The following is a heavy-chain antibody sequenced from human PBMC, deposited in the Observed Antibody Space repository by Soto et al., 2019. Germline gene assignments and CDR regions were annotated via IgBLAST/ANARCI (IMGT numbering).Heavy chain of an antibody. Sequence: QVQLQESGPGLVKPSQTLSLTCTVSGGSISSGGYYWSWIRQHPGKGLEWIGYIYYSGSNYYNPSLKSRVTISVDTSKNQFCMKLSSVTAVYTAVYYCASVMVYASWVFDPWGQGTLVTVSS. CDR1: GGSISSGGYY. CDR2: IYYSGSN. V-gene: IGHV4-31*03. CDR3: ASVMVYASWVFDP. J-gene: IGHJ5*02. D-gene: IGHD2-8*01.